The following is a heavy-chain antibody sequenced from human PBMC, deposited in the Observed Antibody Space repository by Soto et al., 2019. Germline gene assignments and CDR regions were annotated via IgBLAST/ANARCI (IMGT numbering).Heavy chain of an antibody. J-gene: IGHJ5*02. D-gene: IGHD5-18*01. V-gene: IGHV1-8*02. CDR2: MNPGSGDT. CDR3: ARMESFGSLNWFDP. CDR1: GYTFTNND. Sequence: ASVKVSCKASGYTFTNNDVSWVRQATGQGLEWMGWMNPGSGDTGYAQKFQGRVTTTRDISIATAYMELNSLTSEDTAIYYCARMESFGSLNWFDPWGQGTLVTVSS.